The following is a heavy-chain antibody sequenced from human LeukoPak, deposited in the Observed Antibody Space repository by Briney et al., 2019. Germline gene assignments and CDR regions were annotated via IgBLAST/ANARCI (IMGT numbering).Heavy chain of an antibody. V-gene: IGHV1-2*02. CDR1: GYTFTGYY. D-gene: IGHD3-10*01. Sequence: ASVKVSCKASGYTFTGYYIHWVRQAPGQGLEWMGFINPDSGGTNFAQKFQGRVTMTRDTSISTAYMELNSLSSDDTAVYFCARAGGGRFGESWNYYNGMDVWGRGTTVTASS. CDR2: INPDSGGT. J-gene: IGHJ6*02. CDR3: ARAGGGRFGESWNYYNGMDV.